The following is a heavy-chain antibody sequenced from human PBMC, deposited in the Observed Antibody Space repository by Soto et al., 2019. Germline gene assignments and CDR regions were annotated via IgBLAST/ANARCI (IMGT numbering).Heavy chain of an antibody. Sequence: GGSLRLSCAASGFAFRSYCMSWVRQAPGKGLEWVAAISGSGHDTNDADSVKGRFTISRDNSKNTLYLQMNSLRAEDTAVYYCAKCFTSCYRQNFDYWGQGTLVTVSS. CDR3: AKCFTSCYRQNFDY. CDR2: ISGSGHDT. D-gene: IGHD2-2*02. J-gene: IGHJ4*02. V-gene: IGHV3-23*01. CDR1: GFAFRSYC.